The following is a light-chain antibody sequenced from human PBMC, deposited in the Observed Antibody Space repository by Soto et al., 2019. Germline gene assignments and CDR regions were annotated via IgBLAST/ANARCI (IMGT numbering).Light chain of an antibody. Sequence: QSVLTQPASVSGSPGQSITISCAGTSSDIGAYNYVSWYQQHPGRAPKLMLYEVSHRPSGVSNRFSGSKSANTASLTISGLQPEDEADYYCCSYVGRNTYVFGTGTKVTVL. CDR3: CSYVGRNTYV. V-gene: IGLV2-14*01. CDR1: SSDIGAYNY. CDR2: EVS. J-gene: IGLJ1*01.